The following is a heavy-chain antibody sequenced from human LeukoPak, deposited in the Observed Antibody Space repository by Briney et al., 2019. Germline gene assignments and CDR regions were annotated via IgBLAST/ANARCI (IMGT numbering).Heavy chain of an antibody. J-gene: IGHJ3*02. CDR3: ATDTNYDFWSGPHPGAFDI. CDR1: GYTLTELS. D-gene: IGHD3-3*01. V-gene: IGHV1-24*01. CDR2: FDPEDGET. Sequence: GASVKVSCKVSGYTLTELSMHWVRQAPGKGLEWMGGFDPEDGETIYAQKFQGRVTMTEDTSTDTAYMELCSLRSEDTAVYYCATDTNYDFWSGPHPGAFDIWGQGTMVTVSS.